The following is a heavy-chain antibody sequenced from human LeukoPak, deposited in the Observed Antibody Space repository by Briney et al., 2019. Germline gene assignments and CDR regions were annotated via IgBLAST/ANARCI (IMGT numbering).Heavy chain of an antibody. J-gene: IGHJ6*03. CDR2: VYYTGTT. CDR3: ARLRRWSGSSSYYMDV. D-gene: IGHD6-6*01. V-gene: IGHV4-39*07. Sequence: SETLSLTCNVSGGSISSTNYYWGWIRQAPGKGLEWLGNVYYTGTTYYNPSLKSRLTISVDTSNNQFSLRLSSVTAADTAVYYCARLRRWSGSSSYYMDVWGKGTTVTVSS. CDR1: GGSISSTNYY.